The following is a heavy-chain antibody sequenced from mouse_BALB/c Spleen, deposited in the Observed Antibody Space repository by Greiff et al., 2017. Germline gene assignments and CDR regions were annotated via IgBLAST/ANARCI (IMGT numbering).Heavy chain of an antibody. J-gene: IGHJ4*01. V-gene: IGHV1-54*03. Sequence: QVQLQQSGAELVRPGTSVKVSCKASGYAFTNYLIEWVKQRPGQGLEWIGVINPGSGGTNYNEKFKGKATLTADKSSSTAYMQLSSLTSDDSAVYFCARGDGNYGGAMDYWGQGTSVTVSS. D-gene: IGHD2-1*01. CDR2: INPGSGGT. CDR3: ARGDGNYGGAMDY. CDR1: GYAFTNYL.